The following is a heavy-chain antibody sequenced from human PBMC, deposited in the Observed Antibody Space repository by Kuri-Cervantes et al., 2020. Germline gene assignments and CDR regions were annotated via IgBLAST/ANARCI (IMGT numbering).Heavy chain of an antibody. CDR2: ISAYNGNT. CDR1: GYTFTSYD. Sequence: ASVKVSCKASGYTFTSYDINWVRQAPGQGLEWMGWISAYNGNTNYAQKLQGRVTMTTDTSTSTAYMELRSLRSDDTAVYYCARVGTDETYYYYYMDVWGKGTTVTVSS. CDR3: ARVGTDETYYYYYMDV. D-gene: IGHD1-7*01. J-gene: IGHJ6*03. V-gene: IGHV1-18*01.